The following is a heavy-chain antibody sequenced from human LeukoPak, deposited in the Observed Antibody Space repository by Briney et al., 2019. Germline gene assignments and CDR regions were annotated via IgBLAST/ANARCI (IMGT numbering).Heavy chain of an antibody. Sequence: GGSLRLSCAASGFTVSSYYMSWVRQAPGKGLEWVSVIYSGGTTYYADSVKGRFTISKDSSKNTLYLQMNSLRVEDTAVYFCAREAAGTSSFDYWGQGTLVTVSS. CDR2: IYSGGTT. CDR1: GFTVSSYY. CDR3: AREAAGTSSFDY. J-gene: IGHJ4*02. V-gene: IGHV3-53*01. D-gene: IGHD1-1*01.